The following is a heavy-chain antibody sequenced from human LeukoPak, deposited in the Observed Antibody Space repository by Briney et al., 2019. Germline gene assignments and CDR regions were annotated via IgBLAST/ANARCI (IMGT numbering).Heavy chain of an antibody. CDR1: GGSISSYY. CDR3: ARDSSSWYMGEYYYYGMDV. D-gene: IGHD6-13*01. Sequence: PSETLSLTCTVSGGSISSYYWSWIRQPAGKGLEWIGRIYTSGSTNYNPSLKSRVTMSVDTSKNQFSPKLSSVTAADTAVYYCARDSSSWYMGEYYYYGMDVWGQGTTVTVSS. V-gene: IGHV4-4*07. J-gene: IGHJ6*02. CDR2: IYTSGST.